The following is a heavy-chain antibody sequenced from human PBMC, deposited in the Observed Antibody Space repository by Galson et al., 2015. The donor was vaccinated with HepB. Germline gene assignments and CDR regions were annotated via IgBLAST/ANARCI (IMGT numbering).Heavy chain of an antibody. D-gene: IGHD1-7*01. CDR2: ISAYNGNT. J-gene: IGHJ5*02. V-gene: IGHV1-18*04. CDR1: GYTFTSYG. Sequence: SVKVSCKASGYTFTSYGISWVRQAPGQGLEWMGWISAYNGNTNYAQKLQGRVTMTTDTSTSTAYMELRSLRSDDTAVYYCARVQYNWNSGGGGEAPFDPWGQGTLVTVSS. CDR3: ARVQYNWNSGGGGEAPFDP.